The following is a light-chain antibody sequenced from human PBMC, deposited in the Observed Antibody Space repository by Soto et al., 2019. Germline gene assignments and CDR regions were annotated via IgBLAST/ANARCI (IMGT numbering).Light chain of an antibody. CDR2: DAS. V-gene: IGKV3-11*01. J-gene: IGKJ5*01. CDR1: QSVSSY. CDR3: QHRSNWPPVST. Sequence: SGEGGALVGCGASQSVSSYLAWYQQKPGQAPRLLIYDASNRATGIPARFSGSGSGTDFTLTISRLEPQACAVDYSQHRSNWPPVSTVGQGTRLEIK.